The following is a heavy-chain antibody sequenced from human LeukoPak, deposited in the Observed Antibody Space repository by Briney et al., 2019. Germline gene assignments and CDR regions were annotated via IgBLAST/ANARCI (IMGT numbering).Heavy chain of an antibody. CDR2: IWYDGSNK. Sequence: GRSLRLSCAASGFTFSSYGMRWVRQAPGKGLEWVAVIWYDGSNKYYADSVKGRFTISRDNSKNTLYLQMNSLRAEDTAVYYCARDWGYCSGGSCYGGASDYWGQGTLVTVSS. CDR3: ARDWGYCSGGSCYGGASDY. V-gene: IGHV3-33*01. J-gene: IGHJ4*02. D-gene: IGHD2-15*01. CDR1: GFTFSSYG.